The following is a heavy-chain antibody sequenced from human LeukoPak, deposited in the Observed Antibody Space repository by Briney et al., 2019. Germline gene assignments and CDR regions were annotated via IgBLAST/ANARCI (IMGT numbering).Heavy chain of an antibody. Sequence: PSETLSLTCAVYGGSFSRYYWSWIRQSPGKGLEWIAEIDQRGDINYNPSVKSRVTISVDTSKNQFSLKARPLSAADTAVYYCARGATISETGYFDFWGQGTLVTVSS. CDR2: IDQRGDI. V-gene: IGHV4-34*01. CDR1: GGSFSRYY. CDR3: ARGATISETGYFDF. D-gene: IGHD5-24*01. J-gene: IGHJ4*03.